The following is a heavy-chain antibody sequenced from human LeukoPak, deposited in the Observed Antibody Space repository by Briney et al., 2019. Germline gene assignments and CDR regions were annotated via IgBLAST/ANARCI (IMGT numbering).Heavy chain of an antibody. CDR1: GFTFSRYS. D-gene: IGHD2-2*01. V-gene: IGHV3-21*01. Sequence: PGGSLRLSCAASGFTFSRYSMNWVRQAPGKGLEWVSSISCGSTYIYYADSVKGRFTISRDNAENSLHLQMNSLRAEDAAVYYCAGGAQIVVTQAAQGRPGPSGIDYWGQGTLVTVPS. CDR2: ISCGSTYI. CDR3: AGGAQIVVTQAAQGRPGPSGIDY. J-gene: IGHJ4*02.